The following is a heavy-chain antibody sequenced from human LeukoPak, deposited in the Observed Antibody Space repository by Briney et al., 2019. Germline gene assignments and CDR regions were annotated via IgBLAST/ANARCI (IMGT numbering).Heavy chain of an antibody. CDR1: GFIFRNYW. CDR3: ARDGYPGGDY. CDR2: INYNGDKI. J-gene: IGHJ4*02. Sequence: GGSLRLSCAVSGFIFRNYWMSWVRQAPGKGLEWVANINYNGDKIYYVDSVKGRFTISRDNSKNTLYLQMNNLRAEDTAVYCCARDGYPGGDYWGQGTLVTVSS. V-gene: IGHV3-7*03. D-gene: IGHD3-22*01.